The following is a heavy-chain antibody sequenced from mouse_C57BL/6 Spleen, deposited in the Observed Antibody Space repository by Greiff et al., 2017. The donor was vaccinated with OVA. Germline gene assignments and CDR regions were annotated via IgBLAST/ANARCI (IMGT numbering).Heavy chain of an antibody. CDR3: TRGYRNDGYAMDY. Sequence: QVHVKQSGAELVRPGASVTLSCKASGYTFTDYEMHWVKQTPVHGLEWIGAIDPETGGTAYNQKFKGKAILTADKSSSTAYMELRSLTSEDSAVYYCTRGYRNDGYAMDYWGQGTSVTVSS. CDR2: IDPETGGT. V-gene: IGHV1-15*01. D-gene: IGHD2-3*01. CDR1: GYTFTDYE. J-gene: IGHJ4*01.